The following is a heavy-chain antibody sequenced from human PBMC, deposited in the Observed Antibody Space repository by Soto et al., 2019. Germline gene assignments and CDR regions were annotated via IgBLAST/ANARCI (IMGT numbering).Heavy chain of an antibody. CDR1: GFTISGKKY. J-gene: IGHJ3*01. V-gene: IGHV3-53*01. Sequence: DVQLVESGGGLIQPGESLRLSCAAFGFTISGKKYVAWVRQAPGKGLEWVSALYDLDGSFYAASVKGPFTTSSDSSKTTVYLQMNDLRPDDTAVYYCATWHEREHAYDVWGQGTTGTVAS. CDR3: ATWHEREHAYDV. D-gene: IGHD1-1*01. CDR2: LYDLDGS.